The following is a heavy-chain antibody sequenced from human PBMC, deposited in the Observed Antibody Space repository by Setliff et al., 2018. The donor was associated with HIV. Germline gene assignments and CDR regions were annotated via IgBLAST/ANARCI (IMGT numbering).Heavy chain of an antibody. J-gene: IGHJ4*02. V-gene: IGHV3-48*04. CDR2: ITGSSDTI. D-gene: IGHD1-7*01. Sequence: PGGSLRLSCAASGFSFSYAWMSWVRQAPGKGLEWVSYITGSSDTIYYADSVKGRFAISRDNAKNSLYLQMNTLRAEDTAVYYCAKEGITGTTLHPYWGQGTLVTVSS. CDR3: AKEGITGTTLHPY. CDR1: GFSFSYAW.